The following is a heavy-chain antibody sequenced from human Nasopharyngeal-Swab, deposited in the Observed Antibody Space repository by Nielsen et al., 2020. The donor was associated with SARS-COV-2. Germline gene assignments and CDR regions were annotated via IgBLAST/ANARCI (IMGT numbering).Heavy chain of an antibody. Sequence: GESLKISCAASGFTFSSYSMNWVRQAPGKGLEWVSSISSSSSYIYYADSVKGRFTISRDNSKNTLYLQMNSLRAEDTAVYYCAKGDSGSYVGYFDYWGQGTLVTVSS. CDR2: ISSSSSYI. CDR3: AKGDSGSYVGYFDY. J-gene: IGHJ4*02. V-gene: IGHV3-21*04. D-gene: IGHD1-26*01. CDR1: GFTFSSYS.